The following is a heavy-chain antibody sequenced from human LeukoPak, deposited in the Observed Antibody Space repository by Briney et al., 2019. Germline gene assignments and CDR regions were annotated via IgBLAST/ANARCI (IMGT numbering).Heavy chain of an antibody. Sequence: GGSLRLSCAASGFTFSSYSMDWVRQDPGKGLEWVSSISISISYIYYADSVKGRFTISRDNGKKSLYLQMNSLRGEDTAVYYCARDGSLRYFDWTPQVATTYFDYWGQGTLVTVSS. CDR3: ARDGSLRYFDWTPQVATTYFDY. J-gene: IGHJ4*02. CDR2: ISISISYI. D-gene: IGHD3-9*01. V-gene: IGHV3-21*01. CDR1: GFTFSSYS.